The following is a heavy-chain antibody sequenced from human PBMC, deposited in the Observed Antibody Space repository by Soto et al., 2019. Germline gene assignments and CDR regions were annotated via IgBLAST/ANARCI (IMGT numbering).Heavy chain of an antibody. CDR1: GDTFNDYY. Sequence: QVQLVQSGAEVKRPGASVTVSCRSSGDTFNDYYIHWVRQAPGQGLEWMGWINPNGGVTKYAQKIQGCISMTRDMSFTTVYMQLSRLRSDDTAVYYCARESGGATATLDYYYFYMDVWGTGTTVTVSS. CDR2: INPNGGVT. D-gene: IGHD5-12*01. V-gene: IGHV1-2*04. CDR3: ARESGGATATLDYYYFYMDV. J-gene: IGHJ6*03.